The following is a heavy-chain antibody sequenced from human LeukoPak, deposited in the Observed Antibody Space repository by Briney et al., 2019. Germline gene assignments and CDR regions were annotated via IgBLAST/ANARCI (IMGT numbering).Heavy chain of an antibody. CDR3: AKKGRRDADAFDI. CDR1: GFTFDDYA. J-gene: IGHJ3*02. Sequence: GRSLRLSCAASGFTFDDYAMHWVRQAPGKGLEWVSGISWNSGSIGYADSVKGRFTISRDNAKNSLYLQMNSLRAEDTALYYCAKKGRRDADAFDIWGQGTMVTVS. CDR2: ISWNSGSI. V-gene: IGHV3-9*01.